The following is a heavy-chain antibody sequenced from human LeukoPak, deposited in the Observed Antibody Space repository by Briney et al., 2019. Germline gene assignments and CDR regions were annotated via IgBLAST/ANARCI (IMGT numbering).Heavy chain of an antibody. Sequence: GASVKVSCKASGYTFTSNYIHWVRQAPGQGLEWMGMIYPRDGSTSYAQKFQGRVTVTRDTSTSTVHMELSGLRSEDTAVYYCARDFLVATTGNWFDPWGQGTLVTVSS. CDR3: ARDFLVATTGNWFDP. V-gene: IGHV1-46*01. J-gene: IGHJ5*02. D-gene: IGHD5-12*01. CDR1: GYTFTSNY. CDR2: IYPRDGST.